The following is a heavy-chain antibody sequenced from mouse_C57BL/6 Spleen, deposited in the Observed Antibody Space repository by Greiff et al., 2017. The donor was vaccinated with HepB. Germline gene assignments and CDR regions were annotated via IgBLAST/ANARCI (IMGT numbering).Heavy chain of an antibody. J-gene: IGHJ4*01. CDR3: ARSSEFNAMDY. Sequence: QVQLKQPGAELVRPGSSVKLSCKASGYTFTSYWMHWVKQRPIQGLEWIGNIDPSDSETHYNQKFKDKATLTVDKSSSTAYMPLSSLTSEDSAVYDCARSSEFNAMDYWGQGTSVTVSS. CDR1: GYTFTSYW. CDR2: IDPSDSET. V-gene: IGHV1-52*01.